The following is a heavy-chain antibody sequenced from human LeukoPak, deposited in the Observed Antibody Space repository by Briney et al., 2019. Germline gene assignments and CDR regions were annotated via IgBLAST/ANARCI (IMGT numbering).Heavy chain of an antibody. D-gene: IGHD3-3*01. CDR2: MNPNSGNT. V-gene: IGHV1-8*01. J-gene: IGHJ4*02. CDR3: ASPKHYDLWSGHYGFDY. Sequence: ASVKVSCKASGYTFTSYDINWVRQATGQGLEWMGWMNPNSGNTGYAQKFQGRVTMTRNTSISTAYMELSSLRSEDTAVYYCASPKHYDLWSGHYGFDYWGQGTLVTVSS. CDR1: GYTFTSYD.